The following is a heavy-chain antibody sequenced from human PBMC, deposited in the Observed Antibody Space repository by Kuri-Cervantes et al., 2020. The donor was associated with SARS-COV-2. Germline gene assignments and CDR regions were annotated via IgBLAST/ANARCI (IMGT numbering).Heavy chain of an antibody. V-gene: IGHV4-59*01. CDR2: IYYSGST. CDR3: ARGSSSWDFDY. CDR1: GGSISSYY. J-gene: IGHJ4*02. Sequence: SETLSLTCTVSGGSISSYYWSWIRQPPGKGPEWIGYIYYSGSTNYNPSLKSRVTISVDTSKNQFSLKLSSVTAADTAVYYCARGSSSWDFDYWGQGTLVTVSS. D-gene: IGHD6-13*01.